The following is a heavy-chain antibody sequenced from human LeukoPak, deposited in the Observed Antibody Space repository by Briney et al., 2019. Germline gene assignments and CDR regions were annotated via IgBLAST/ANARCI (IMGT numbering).Heavy chain of an antibody. CDR1: GGSIKSYY. D-gene: IGHD4-17*01. V-gene: IGHV4-59*12. CDR2: IYYSGSP. Sequence: PSETLSLTCTVSGGSIKSYYWNWIRQPPGKGLELIGYIYYSGSPTYNPSLKSRVTISVDTSKNQFSLRLRSVTAADTAVYYCARATSGDFEIDYWGQGTLVTVSS. CDR3: ARATSGDFEIDY. J-gene: IGHJ4*02.